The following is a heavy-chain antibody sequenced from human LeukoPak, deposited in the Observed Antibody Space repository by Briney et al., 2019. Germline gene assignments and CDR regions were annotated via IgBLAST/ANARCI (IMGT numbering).Heavy chain of an antibody. CDR1: GYSFTIYW. Sequence: GESLKISCKGLGYSFTIYWMGWVRQMPGRGLEWKGIIYPGDSDTRYSPSLQGQVTISADKSISTAYLQWSSLKASDTATYYCARRRYCSSIRYYGMDVWGQGTSVTVSS. CDR2: IYPGDSDT. V-gene: IGHV5-51*01. J-gene: IGHJ6*02. CDR3: ARRRYCSSIRYYGMDV. D-gene: IGHD2-2*01.